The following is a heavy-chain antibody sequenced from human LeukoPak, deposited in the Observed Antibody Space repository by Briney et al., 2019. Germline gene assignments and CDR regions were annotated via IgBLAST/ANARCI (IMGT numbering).Heavy chain of an antibody. CDR2: IWYDGSNK. CDR3: AKDWGPEQQLDALNFDY. V-gene: IGHV3-33*06. CDR1: GFTFSSYG. J-gene: IGHJ4*02. D-gene: IGHD6-13*01. Sequence: PGGSLRLSCAASGFTFSSYGMHWVRQAPGKGLEGVAGIWYDGSNKYYADSVQGRFTISRDNSKNTLYLQMNRLRAEDTAVYYCAKDWGPEQQLDALNFDYWGQGTLVTVSS.